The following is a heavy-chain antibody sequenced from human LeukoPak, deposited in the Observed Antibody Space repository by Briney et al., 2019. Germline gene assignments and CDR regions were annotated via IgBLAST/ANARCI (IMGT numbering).Heavy chain of an antibody. J-gene: IGHJ6*03. CDR3: ARDGLSSSSWYGWGYYYMDV. CDR2: INPNSGGT. Sequence: ASVKVSCKASGYTFTCYYMHWVRQAPGQGLEWVGWINPNSGGTKYAQKFQGRVTVTRDTSISTAYMELSRLRSDDTAVYYCARDGLSSSSWYGWGYYYMDVWGKGTTVTISS. V-gene: IGHV1-2*02. D-gene: IGHD6-13*01. CDR1: GYTFTCYY.